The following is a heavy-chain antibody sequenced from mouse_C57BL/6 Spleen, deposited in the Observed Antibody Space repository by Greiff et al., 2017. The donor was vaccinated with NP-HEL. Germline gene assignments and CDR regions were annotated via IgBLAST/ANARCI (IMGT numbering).Heavy chain of an antibody. Sequence: QVQLKESGPELVKPGASVKISCKASGYAFSSSWMNWVKQRPGKGLEWIGRIYPGDGDTNYNGKFKGKATLTAYKSSSTAYMQLSSLTSEDSAVYFCAMDGYYPAMDYWGQGTSVTVSS. J-gene: IGHJ4*01. V-gene: IGHV1-82*01. CDR2: IYPGDGDT. CDR3: AMDGYYPAMDY. D-gene: IGHD2-3*01. CDR1: GYAFSSSW.